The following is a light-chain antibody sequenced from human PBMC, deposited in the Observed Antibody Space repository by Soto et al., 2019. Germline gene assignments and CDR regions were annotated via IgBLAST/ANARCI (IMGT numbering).Light chain of an antibody. CDR2: DAY. CDR1: QTISNN. V-gene: IGKV3D-15*01. Sequence: IVMTQSPATLSVSPGERATLSCRASQTISNNLAWYQQKPGQAPRLLIYDAYTRATGIPARFSGSGSGTEYTLTISSLQSEDVAVYYCQHYNRWPLTFGGGTPVEIK. CDR3: QHYNRWPLT. J-gene: IGKJ4*01.